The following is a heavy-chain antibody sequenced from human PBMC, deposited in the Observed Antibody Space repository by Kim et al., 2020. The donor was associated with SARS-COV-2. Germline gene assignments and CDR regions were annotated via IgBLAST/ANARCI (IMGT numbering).Heavy chain of an antibody. V-gene: IGHV4-39*01. CDR2: IYYSGST. CDR1: GGSISSSDYY. Sequence: SETMSLTCSVSGGSISSSDYYWGWIRQPPGKGLEWIATIYYSGSTYYNPSLKGRVTISVDTSKKQFSLRLSSVTAADAAVYYCARHLRNWYFDLWGRGTL. J-gene: IGHJ2*01. CDR3: ARHLRNWYFDL.